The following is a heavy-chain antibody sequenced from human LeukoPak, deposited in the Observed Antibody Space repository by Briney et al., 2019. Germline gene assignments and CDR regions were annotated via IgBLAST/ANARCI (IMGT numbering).Heavy chain of an antibody. CDR3: AREDGSSGYDDF. CDR1: GYSITSTSF. D-gene: IGHD5-12*01. V-gene: IGHV4-38-2*02. Sequence: SETLTLTCSVSGYSITSTSFWAWIRQTPGKGLEWIGSINHLGSAYYNPSLESRVTISVDTSKNHFSLNLKSVTAADTAVYYCAREDGSSGYDDFWGQGTLVTVSS. J-gene: IGHJ4*02. CDR2: INHLGSA.